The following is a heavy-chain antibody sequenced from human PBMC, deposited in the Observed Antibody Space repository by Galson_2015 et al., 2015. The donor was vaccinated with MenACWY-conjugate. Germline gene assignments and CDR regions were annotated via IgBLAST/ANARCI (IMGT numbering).Heavy chain of an antibody. CDR1: GFSVTRHF. Sequence: SLRLSCAASGFSVTRHFMGWVRQAPGKGLEWVALLYDDGTSRYADSVQGRFTISRDTLRNSLSLQMHGLRAEDTAMYFCAKIVRHPVGPYFDSWGQGTLVLVSS. CDR2: LYDDGTS. J-gene: IGHJ4*02. V-gene: IGHV3-53*01. CDR3: AKIVRHPVGPYFDS. D-gene: IGHD2-21*01.